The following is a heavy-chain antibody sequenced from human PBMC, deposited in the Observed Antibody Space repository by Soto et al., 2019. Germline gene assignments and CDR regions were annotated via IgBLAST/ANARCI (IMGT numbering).Heavy chain of an antibody. CDR2: INPNSGGT. CDR1: GYTFTGYY. Sequence: QVQLVQSGAEVKKPGASVKVSCKASGYTFTGYYMHWVRQAPGQGLEWMGWINPNSGGTNYAQKFQGWVTMTRDTSISTAYMELSRLRSDDTAVYYCARDQSSGNYYYGMDVWGQGTTVTVSS. D-gene: IGHD3-10*01. CDR3: ARDQSSGNYYYGMDV. J-gene: IGHJ6*02. V-gene: IGHV1-2*04.